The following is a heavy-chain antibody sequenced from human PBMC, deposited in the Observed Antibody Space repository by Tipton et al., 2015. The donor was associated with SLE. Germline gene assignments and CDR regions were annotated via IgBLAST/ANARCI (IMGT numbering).Heavy chain of an antibody. CDR3: ARDLDGYNYGDY. CDR2: IYYSGGT. Sequence: TLSLTCTVSGGSISGHYWSWIRQSPEKGLEYIGYIYYSGGTNYNPSLKSRVTMSLDTSENQFSLKLSSVTAADTAVYYCARDLDGYNYGDYWGQGILVTVSS. J-gene: IGHJ4*02. D-gene: IGHD5-24*01. V-gene: IGHV4-59*11. CDR1: GGSISGHY.